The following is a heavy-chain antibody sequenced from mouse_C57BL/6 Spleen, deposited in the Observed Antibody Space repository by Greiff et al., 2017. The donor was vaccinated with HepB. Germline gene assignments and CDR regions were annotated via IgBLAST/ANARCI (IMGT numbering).Heavy chain of an antibody. CDR1: GSTFSDYG. CDR2: ISSGSSTI. J-gene: IGHJ1*03. V-gene: IGHV5-17*01. D-gene: IGHD2-5*01. Sequence: EVMLVESGGGLVKPGGSLKLSCAASGSTFSDYGMHWVRQAPEKGLEWVAYISSGSSTIYYADTVKGRFTISRDNAKITLFLQMTSLRSEDTAMYYCARRSNGGWYFDGWGTGTTVTVST. CDR3: ARRSNGGWYFDG.